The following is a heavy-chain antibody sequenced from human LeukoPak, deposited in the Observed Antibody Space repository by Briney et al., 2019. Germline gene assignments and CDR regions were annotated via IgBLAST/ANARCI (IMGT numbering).Heavy chain of an antibody. Sequence: GGSLRLSCAASGFTFSSYWMHWVRQAPGKGLVWVSRINSDGSSTNYADSVKGRFTISRDNAKNTLYLQMNSLRAEDTAVYYCAKGGPQLYYDSSGYYFLDYWGQGTLVTVSS. J-gene: IGHJ4*02. D-gene: IGHD3-22*01. CDR1: GFTFSSYW. CDR2: INSDGSST. V-gene: IGHV3-74*01. CDR3: AKGGPQLYYDSSGYYFLDY.